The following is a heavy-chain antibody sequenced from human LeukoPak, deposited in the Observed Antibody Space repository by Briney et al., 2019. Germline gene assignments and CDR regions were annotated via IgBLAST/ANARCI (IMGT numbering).Heavy chain of an antibody. V-gene: IGHV3-9*01. CDR1: GFTFDDYA. CDR2: ISWNSGSI. CDR3: AKAGRAVAGHYYYYMDV. J-gene: IGHJ6*03. Sequence: GGSLRLSCAASGFTFDDYAMHWVRQAPGKGLQWVSGISWNSGSIGYADSVKGRFTISRDNAKNSLYLQMNSLRAEDTALYYCAKAGRAVAGHYYYYMDVWGKGTTVTVSS. D-gene: IGHD6-19*01.